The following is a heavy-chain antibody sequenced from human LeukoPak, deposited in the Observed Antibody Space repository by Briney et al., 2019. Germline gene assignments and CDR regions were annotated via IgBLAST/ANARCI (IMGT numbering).Heavy chain of an antibody. J-gene: IGHJ5*02. CDR3: ARDKGTYGSGAS. CDR1: GGTFSSYT. V-gene: IGHV1-69*04. CDR2: IIPILGIA. Sequence: GASVKVFCRASGGTFSSYTISWVRQAPGQGLEWMGRIIPILGIANYARKFQGRVTITADKSTSTAYMELSSLRSEDTAVYYCARDKGTYGSGASWGQGTLVTVSS. D-gene: IGHD3-10*01.